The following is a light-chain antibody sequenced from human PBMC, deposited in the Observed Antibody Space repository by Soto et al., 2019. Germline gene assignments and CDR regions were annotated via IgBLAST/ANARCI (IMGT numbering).Light chain of an antibody. Sequence: QSVLTQPPSVSGAPGQRVTISCTGSSSNVGAGYDVHWYQQLPGTAPKLLIYGNYNRPSGVPDRFSGSKSGTSASLAITGLQAEDEVDYYGQSYDNSLSNYVFGTGTKLTVL. J-gene: IGLJ1*01. CDR2: GNY. CDR3: QSYDNSLSNYV. V-gene: IGLV1-40*01. CDR1: SSNVGAGYD.